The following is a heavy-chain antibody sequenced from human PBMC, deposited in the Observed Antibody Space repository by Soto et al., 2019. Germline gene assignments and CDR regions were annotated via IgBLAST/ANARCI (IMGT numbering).Heavy chain of an antibody. CDR2: IYTSGST. V-gene: IGHV4-4*07. CDR1: GGSISSYY. Sequence: QVQLQESGPGLVKPSETLSLTCTVSGGSISSYYWSWIRQPAGKGLEWIGRIYTSGSTNYNPSLKSRVTMSVDTSKNQFSLKLSSVTAADTAVYYCARDPQYYDSWSGYSSPEDNWFDPWGQGTLVTVSS. J-gene: IGHJ5*02. CDR3: ARDPQYYDSWSGYSSPEDNWFDP. D-gene: IGHD3-3*01.